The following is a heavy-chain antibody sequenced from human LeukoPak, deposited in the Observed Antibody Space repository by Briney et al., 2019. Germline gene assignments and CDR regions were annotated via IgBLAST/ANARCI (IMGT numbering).Heavy chain of an antibody. CDR1: GFTFSSYG. CDR3: AKPHYGSGSYYMDV. CDR2: IWYDGSNK. D-gene: IGHD3-10*01. V-gene: IGHV3-33*06. Sequence: GGSLRLSCAASGFTFSSYGMHWVRQAPGKGLEWVAVIWYDGSNKYHADSVKGRFTISRDNSKNTLYLQMNSLRAEDTAVYYCAKPHYGSGSYYMDVWGKGTTVTVSS. J-gene: IGHJ6*03.